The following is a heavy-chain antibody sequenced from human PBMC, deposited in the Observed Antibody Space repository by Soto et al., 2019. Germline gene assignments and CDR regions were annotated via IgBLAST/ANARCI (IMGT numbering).Heavy chain of an antibody. CDR1: VGSVSSGSHY. J-gene: IGHJ3*02. CDR2: IFYKGST. Sequence: QVQLQESGPGLVKPSETLSLTCTVSVGSVSSGSHYWSWIRQPPGKGLEWIGYIFYKGSTKYNPDLKTRVSISVDTSKNQFSLKLSSVTAADTAVYYCVSTYDAFDIWGQGTMVTVSS. CDR3: VSTYDAFDI. V-gene: IGHV4-61*01.